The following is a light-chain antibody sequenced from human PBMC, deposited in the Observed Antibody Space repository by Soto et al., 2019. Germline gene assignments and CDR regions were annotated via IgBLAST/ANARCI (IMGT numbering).Light chain of an antibody. V-gene: IGKV3-20*01. CDR1: QSVDSN. CDR2: GAS. CDR3: QQYGASPQT. Sequence: EIVLTQSPGTLSLSPGERATLSCRASQSVDSNLAWYQQKPGQAPRLLIYGASSRATGIPDRFRGSGSGTDFTLTISRLEPEDFAVYYCQQYGASPQTFGQGTKV. J-gene: IGKJ1*01.